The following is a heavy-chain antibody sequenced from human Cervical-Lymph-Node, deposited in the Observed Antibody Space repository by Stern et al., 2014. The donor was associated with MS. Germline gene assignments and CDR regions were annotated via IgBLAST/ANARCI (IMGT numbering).Heavy chain of an antibody. J-gene: IGHJ2*01. V-gene: IGHV4-34*01. CDR3: ARQPAYWYFDL. Sequence: QVQLQQWGAGLLKPSETLSLTCAVYGGSFSGYYWSWIRQPPGKGLEWIGEINHSGSTNYNPSLKRRVPITVDTSKNQISLKLRSVTAADTAVYYCARQPAYWYFDLWGRGTLVTVSS. D-gene: IGHD6-13*01. CDR1: GGSFSGYY. CDR2: INHSGST.